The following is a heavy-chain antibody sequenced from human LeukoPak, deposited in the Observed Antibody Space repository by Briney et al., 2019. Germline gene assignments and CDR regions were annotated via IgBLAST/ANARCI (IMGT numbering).Heavy chain of an antibody. V-gene: IGHV3-7*03. CDR3: VRAPYSSSWYEGWFDP. CDR1: GFTFSSHW. CDR2: IKQDGSEK. Sequence: GGSLRLSCAASGFTFSSHWVSWVRQAPGKGLEWVANIKQDGSEKYYVDSVKGRFTISRDNAENSLYLQMNSLRAEDTAVYYCVRAPYSSSWYEGWFDPWGQGTQVTVSS. J-gene: IGHJ5*02. D-gene: IGHD6-13*01.